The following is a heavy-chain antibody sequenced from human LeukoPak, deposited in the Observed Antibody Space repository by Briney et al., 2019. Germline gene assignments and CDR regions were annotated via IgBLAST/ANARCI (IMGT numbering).Heavy chain of an antibody. J-gene: IGHJ4*02. D-gene: IGHD2-2*01. CDR1: GFTFSSYS. V-gene: IGHV3-21*01. CDR3: ARESNRGCSSTSCPRDY. CDR2: ISHSSDSK. Sequence: PGGSLRLSCATSGFTFSSYSMNWFRQAPGKGLEWVSAISHSSDSKSYADSVRGRFTISRDNAKDSLFLQMNSLRAEDTAVYFCARESNRGCSSTSCPRDYWGQGTLVTVSS.